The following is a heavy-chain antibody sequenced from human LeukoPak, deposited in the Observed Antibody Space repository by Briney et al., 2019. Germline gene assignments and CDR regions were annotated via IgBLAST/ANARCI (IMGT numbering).Heavy chain of an antibody. J-gene: IGHJ4*02. CDR2: MYSSGST. CDR3: ATFFGGPYYFDY. V-gene: IGHV4-59*08. D-gene: IGHD3-16*01. CDR1: GGSISDYY. Sequence: SETLSLTCTVSGGSISDYYRSWIRQPPGKGLEWIGYMYSSGSTSYNPSLKSRVTLSVDTSKNQFSLKMSSVTAADTAVYYCATFFGGPYYFDYWGQGTLVTVSS.